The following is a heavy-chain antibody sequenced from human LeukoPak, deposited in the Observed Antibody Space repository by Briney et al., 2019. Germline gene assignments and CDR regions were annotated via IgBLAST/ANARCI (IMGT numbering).Heavy chain of an antibody. CDR2: INPNSGGT. Sequence: ASVKVSCKASGYTFTGYYMHWVRQAPGQGLEWMGWINPNSGGTNYAQKFQGRVTMTRDTSISTAYMELSRLRSDDTAVYYCARSSLPFRGGSNWFDPWGQGTLVTVSS. V-gene: IGHV1-2*02. CDR3: ARSSLPFRGGSNWFDP. CDR1: GYTFTGYY. J-gene: IGHJ5*02. D-gene: IGHD3-10*01.